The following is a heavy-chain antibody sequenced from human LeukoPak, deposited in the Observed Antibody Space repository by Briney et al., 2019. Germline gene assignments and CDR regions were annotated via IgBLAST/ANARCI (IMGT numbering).Heavy chain of an antibody. CDR2: IYYSGST. J-gene: IGHJ6*03. D-gene: IGHD3-10*01. CDR3: ARVATYYYGSGSALYYYYMDV. CDR1: GGSISSYY. Sequence: SETLSLTCTVSGGSISSYYWSWIRQPPGKGLEWIGYIYYSGSTNYNPSLKSRVTISVDTSKNQFSLKLSSVTAADTAVYYCARVATYYYGSGSALYYYYMDVWGKGTTVTVSS. V-gene: IGHV4-59*01.